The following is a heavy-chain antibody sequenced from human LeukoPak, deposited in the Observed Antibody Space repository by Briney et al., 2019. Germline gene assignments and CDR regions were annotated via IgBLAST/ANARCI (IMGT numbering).Heavy chain of an antibody. CDR2: VWYDESNK. CDR1: GFTFRSYD. CDR3: AREDSSGAFDI. D-gene: IGHD3-22*01. V-gene: IGHV3-33*01. Sequence: QPGRSLRLSCAASGFTFRSYDMHWVRQAPGKGLEWVAVVWYDESNKYYVDSVKGRFTISRDNSKNTLYLRMNSLRVEDTALYYCAREDSSGAFDIWGQGTIVTVSS. J-gene: IGHJ3*02.